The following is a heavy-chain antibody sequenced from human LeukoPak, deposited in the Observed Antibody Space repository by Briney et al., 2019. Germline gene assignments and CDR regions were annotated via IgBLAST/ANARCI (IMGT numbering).Heavy chain of an antibody. Sequence: SVKVSCKASGGTFSSYAISWVRQAPGQGLEWMGGIIPIFGTANYAQKFQGRVTITADESTSTAYMELSSLRSEDTAVYYCTRGYSYGYGGIDYWGQGTLVTVSS. CDR2: IIPIFGTA. V-gene: IGHV1-69*13. J-gene: IGHJ4*02. CDR1: GGTFSSYA. CDR3: TRGYSYGYGGIDY. D-gene: IGHD5-18*01.